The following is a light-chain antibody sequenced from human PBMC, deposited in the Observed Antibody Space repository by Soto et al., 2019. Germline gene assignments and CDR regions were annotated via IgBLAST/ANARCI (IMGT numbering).Light chain of an antibody. CDR3: QHYGSSWT. V-gene: IGKV3-20*01. J-gene: IGKJ1*01. Sequence: MLSQSPGALSLKPGERATLSCRASQSVSSSYLAWYQQKAGQAPRLLIYGASNRATGTPDRFSGSGSGTDFILTISRLEPEDFAVYYCQHYGSSWTFGQG. CDR1: QSVSSSY. CDR2: GAS.